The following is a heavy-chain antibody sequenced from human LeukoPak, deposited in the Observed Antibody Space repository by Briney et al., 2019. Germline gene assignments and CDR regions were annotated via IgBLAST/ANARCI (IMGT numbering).Heavy chain of an antibody. CDR1: GGTFSSYA. CDR3: AKDGGGYDYSYYYYGMDV. D-gene: IGHD5-12*01. Sequence: SVKVSCNASGGTFSSYAISWVRQAPGQGLEWMGGIIPIFGTANYAQKFQGRVTITTDESTSTAYMELSSLRAEDTALYYCAKDGGGYDYSYYYYGMDVWGQGTTVTVSS. V-gene: IGHV1-69*05. J-gene: IGHJ6*02. CDR2: IIPIFGTA.